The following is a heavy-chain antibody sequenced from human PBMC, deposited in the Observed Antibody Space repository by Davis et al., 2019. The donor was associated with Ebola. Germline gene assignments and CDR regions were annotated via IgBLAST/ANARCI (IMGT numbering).Heavy chain of an antibody. V-gene: IGHV1-2*04. Sequence: AASVTVSCKASGYTFTGYYMHWVRQAPGQGLEWMGWINPNSGCTNYAQKFQGWVTMTRDTSISTAYMELSRLRSDDTAVYYCARARYGSGSYYLDYWGQGTLVTVSS. CDR2: INPNSGCT. J-gene: IGHJ4*02. D-gene: IGHD3-10*01. CDR3: ARARYGSGSYYLDY. CDR1: GYTFTGYY.